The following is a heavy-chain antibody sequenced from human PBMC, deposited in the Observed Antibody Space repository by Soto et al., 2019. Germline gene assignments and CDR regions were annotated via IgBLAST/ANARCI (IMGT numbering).Heavy chain of an antibody. J-gene: IGHJ6*02. CDR3: AILYYYDSGDYYSNYQYYGMDV. CDR1: GFTFTSFY. V-gene: IGHV1-46*01. CDR2: MHPYGGST. D-gene: IGHD3-22*01. Sequence: RASVKVSCKASGFTFTSFYMHWVRQAPGQGPEWMGIMHPYGGSTGYAQKFQGRVTLTRDTSTRTDYMGLSSLRSDDTAVYYCAILYYYDSGDYYSNYQYYGMDVWGQGTTVTVSS.